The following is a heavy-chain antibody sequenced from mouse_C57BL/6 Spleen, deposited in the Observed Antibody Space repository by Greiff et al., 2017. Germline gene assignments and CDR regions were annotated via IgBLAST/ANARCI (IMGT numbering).Heavy chain of an antibody. V-gene: IGHV1-81*01. J-gene: IGHJ3*01. CDR2: IYPRSGNT. CDR3: ARNYDYDEERAPFAY. D-gene: IGHD2-4*01. CDR1: GYTFTSYG. Sequence: VKLVESGAELARPGASVKLSCKASGYTFTSYGISWVKQRTGQGLEWIGEIYPRSGNTYYNEKFKGKATLTADKSSSTAYMELRSLTSEDSAVYFCARNYDYDEERAPFAYWGQGTLVTVSA.